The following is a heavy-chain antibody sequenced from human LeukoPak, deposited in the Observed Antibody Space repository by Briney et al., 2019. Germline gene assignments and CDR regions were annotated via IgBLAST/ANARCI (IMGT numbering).Heavy chain of an antibody. CDR3: ARVGRGAADYYYYYMDV. V-gene: IGHV1-18*01. J-gene: IGHJ6*03. Sequence: ASVKVSCKASGYTFTSYGISWVRQAPGQGLEWMGWISAYNGNTNYAQKLQGRVTMTTDTSTSTAYMELRSLRSDDTAVYYCARVGRGAADYYYYYMDVWGKGTTVTVSS. CDR2: ISAYNGNT. D-gene: IGHD2-15*01. CDR1: GYTFTSYG.